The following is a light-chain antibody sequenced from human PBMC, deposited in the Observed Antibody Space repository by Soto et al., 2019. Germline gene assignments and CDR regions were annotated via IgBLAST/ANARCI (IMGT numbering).Light chain of an antibody. CDR3: QQYRAYPLT. CDR1: ENIYGY. CDR2: LAS. V-gene: IGKV1-5*03. J-gene: IGKJ4*01. Sequence: DIQLTQSPSILSASVGDRVTITCRASENIYGYLAWYQQKPGEAPKLLIYLASTLVSRVPSRFTGGESGTEFALTISDLQPDDFATYFCQQYRAYPLTVGGVTKVDVK.